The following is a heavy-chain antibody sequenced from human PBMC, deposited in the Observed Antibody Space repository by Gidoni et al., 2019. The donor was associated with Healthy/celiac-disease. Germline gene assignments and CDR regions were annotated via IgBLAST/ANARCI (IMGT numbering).Heavy chain of an antibody. CDR1: GLPFGAYG. CDR3: ARDLGLRCILPCSGMDV. D-gene: IGHD3-3*01. CDR2: INWKGGST. Sequence: EVQLVESGGGVVRPGGSLSLSCAASGLPFGAYGMSWVRQAPGKGLEWGSGINWKGGSTGYADSVKGRFTISRDNAKNSLYLQMNSLRAEDTALYYCARDLGLRCILPCSGMDVWGQGTTVTVSS. V-gene: IGHV3-20*04. J-gene: IGHJ6*02.